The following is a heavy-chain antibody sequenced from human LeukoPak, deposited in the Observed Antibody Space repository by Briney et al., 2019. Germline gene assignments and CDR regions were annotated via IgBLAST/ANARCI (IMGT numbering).Heavy chain of an antibody. Sequence: ASVKVSCKASGYTFTSYYMHWVRQAPGQGLEWMGIINPSGGSTSYAQKFQGRVTMTRDTSTSTVYMELSSLRSEDTAVYYCARERGKLRYFDWPHYYGMDVWGKGTTVTVSS. D-gene: IGHD3-9*01. CDR2: INPSGGST. V-gene: IGHV1-46*01. CDR3: ARERGKLRYFDWPHYYGMDV. J-gene: IGHJ6*04. CDR1: GYTFTSYY.